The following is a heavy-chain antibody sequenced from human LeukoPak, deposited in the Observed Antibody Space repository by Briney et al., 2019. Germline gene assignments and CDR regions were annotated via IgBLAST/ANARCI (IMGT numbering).Heavy chain of an antibody. V-gene: IGHV3-30*03. Sequence: GGSLRLSCAASGFTFSSYGMHWVRQAPGKGLEWVAVISSDGSNQDYGDSVKGRLTISRDNSKNTLYLQMNGLRPDDTAVYYCASGASSGWYYFDYWGQGTLVTVSS. CDR3: ASGASSGWYYFDY. D-gene: IGHD6-19*01. CDR1: GFTFSSYG. J-gene: IGHJ4*02. CDR2: ISSDGSNQ.